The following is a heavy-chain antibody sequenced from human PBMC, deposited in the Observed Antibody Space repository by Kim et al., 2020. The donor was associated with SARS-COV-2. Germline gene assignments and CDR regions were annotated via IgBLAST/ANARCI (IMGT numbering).Heavy chain of an antibody. CDR3: ARQSRYYGSGPFDY. CDR2: ISYDGSNK. D-gene: IGHD3-10*01. Sequence: GGSLRLSCAASGFTFSSYAMHWVRQAPGKGLEWVAVISYDGSNKYYADSVKGRFTISRDNSKNTLYLQMNSLRAEDTTVYYCARQSRYYGSGPFDYWGQGILVTVSS. J-gene: IGHJ4*02. V-gene: IGHV3-30*04. CDR1: GFTFSSYA.